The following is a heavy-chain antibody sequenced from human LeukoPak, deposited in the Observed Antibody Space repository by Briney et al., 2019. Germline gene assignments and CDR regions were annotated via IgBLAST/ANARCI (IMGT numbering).Heavy chain of an antibody. CDR2: INPNSGGT. CDR3: ARVRYTVLRPDY. CDR1: GYTFTGYY. V-gene: IGHV1-2*02. Sequence: ASVKVSCKASGYTFTGYYMHWVRQALGQGLEWMGWINPNSGGTNYAQKFQGRVTMTRDTSISTAYMELSRLRSDDTAVYYCARVRYTVLRPDYWGQGTLVTVSS. D-gene: IGHD3-3*01. J-gene: IGHJ4*02.